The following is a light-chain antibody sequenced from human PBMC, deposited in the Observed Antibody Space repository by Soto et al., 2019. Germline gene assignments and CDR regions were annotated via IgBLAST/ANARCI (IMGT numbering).Light chain of an antibody. V-gene: IGKV3-20*01. CDR1: QTIRSND. Sequence: ETVLTQSPGTLSLSPGERATLSCRASQTIRSNDLAWYRQTPGQAPRLLIYGASNRATGIADRFSGSGSGTDFTLIIIRLEPEGFALYYCNQYGSSPWTVGQGTKVEIK. CDR2: GAS. CDR3: NQYGSSPWT. J-gene: IGKJ1*01.